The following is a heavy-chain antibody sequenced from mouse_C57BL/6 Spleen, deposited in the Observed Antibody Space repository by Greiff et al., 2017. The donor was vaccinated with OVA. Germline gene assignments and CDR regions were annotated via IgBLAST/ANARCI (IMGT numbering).Heavy chain of an antibody. J-gene: IGHJ1*03. CDR2: ISYDGSN. CDR3: ARGDDYANWYFDV. Sequence: EVQVVESGPGLVKPSQSLSLTCSVTGYSITSGYYWNWIRQFPGNKLEWMGYISYDGSNNYNPSLKNRISITRDTSKNQFFLKLNAVTTEDTATYYCARGDDYANWYFDVWGTGTTVTVSS. CDR1: GYSITSGYY. V-gene: IGHV3-6*01. D-gene: IGHD2-4*01.